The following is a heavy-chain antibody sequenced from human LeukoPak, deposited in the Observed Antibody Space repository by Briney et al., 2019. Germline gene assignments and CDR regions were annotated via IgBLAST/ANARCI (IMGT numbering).Heavy chain of an antibody. Sequence: ASVKVSCKASGYTFTSYGISWVRQAPGQGLEWMGWISGYNGDTNYAQKLQGRVTMTADTSMSTAYTELRSLRSDDTAVFYCARGEGNGYDYWGQGTLVTVSS. J-gene: IGHJ4*02. CDR2: ISGYNGDT. D-gene: IGHD5-18*01. V-gene: IGHV1-18*01. CDR3: ARGEGNGYDY. CDR1: GYTFTSYG.